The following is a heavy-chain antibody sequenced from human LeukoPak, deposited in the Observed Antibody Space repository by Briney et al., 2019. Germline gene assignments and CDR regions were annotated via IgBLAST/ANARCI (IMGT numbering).Heavy chain of an antibody. J-gene: IGHJ4*02. Sequence: PGGSLRLSCAASGFTFSSYWMHWVRQAPGKGLEWVSLISWDGGSTYYADSVKGRFTISRDNSKNSLYLQMNSLRTEDTALYYCAKGSAATAIDYWGQGTLVTVSS. CDR1: GFTFSSYW. D-gene: IGHD2-15*01. CDR3: AKGSAATAIDY. CDR2: ISWDGGST. V-gene: IGHV3-43*01.